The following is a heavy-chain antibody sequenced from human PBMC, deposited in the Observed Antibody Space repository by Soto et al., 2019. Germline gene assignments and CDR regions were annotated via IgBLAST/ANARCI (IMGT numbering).Heavy chain of an antibody. J-gene: IGHJ5*02. D-gene: IGHD3-22*01. CDR3: AHRSSGYSAWFDP. CDR1: GGSFSCYY. Sequence: PSETLSLTCAVYGGSFSCYYWSWIRQPPGKGLEWIGEINHSGSTNYNPSLKSRVTISVDTSMNQFSLKLSSVTAADTAVYYCAHRSSGYSAWFDPWGQGTLVTVSS. V-gene: IGHV4-34*01. CDR2: INHSGST.